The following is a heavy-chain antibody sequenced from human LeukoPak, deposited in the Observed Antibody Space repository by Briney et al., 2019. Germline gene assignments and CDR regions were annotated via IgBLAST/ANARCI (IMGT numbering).Heavy chain of an antibody. CDR1: GFTFSSYG. CDR2: IRYDGSNK. J-gene: IGHJ3*02. Sequence: PGGSLRLSCAASGFTFSSYGMHWVRQAPGKGLEWVAFIRYDGSNKYYADSVKGRFTIFRDNSKNTLYLQMNSLRAEDTAVYYCAKDFTVTTYAFDIWGQGTMVTVSS. D-gene: IGHD4-17*01. CDR3: AKDFTVTTYAFDI. V-gene: IGHV3-30*02.